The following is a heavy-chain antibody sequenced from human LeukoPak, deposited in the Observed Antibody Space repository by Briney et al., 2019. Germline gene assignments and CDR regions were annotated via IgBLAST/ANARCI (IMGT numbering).Heavy chain of an antibody. J-gene: IGHJ4*02. CDR3: ARVERLGRNSYYFDY. CDR2: IYTSGST. V-gene: IGHV4-4*07. D-gene: IGHD1-14*01. Sequence: YPSETLSLTCTVSGGSISSYNWRWIRQPAGKGLEWIVRIYTSGSTNYNPSLKSRVTMSVDTSKNQFSLKLSSVTAADTAVYYFARVERLGRNSYYFDYWGQGTLVTVSS. CDR1: GGSISSYN.